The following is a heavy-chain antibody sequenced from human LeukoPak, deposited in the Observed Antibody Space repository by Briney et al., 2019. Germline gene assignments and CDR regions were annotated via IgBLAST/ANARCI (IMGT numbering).Heavy chain of an antibody. CDR1: GFTFSDYY. CDR2: ISSSGSTI. V-gene: IGHV3-11*04. D-gene: IGHD3-3*01. J-gene: IGHJ6*03. Sequence: GGSLRLSCAASGFTFSDYYMSWIRQARGKWLEWVSYISSSGSTIYYADSVKGRFTISRDNAKDSLYLQMNSLRAEDTAVYYCARHTANYDFWSGRTYYYYMDVWGKGTTVTVSS. CDR3: ARHTANYDFWSGRTYYYYMDV.